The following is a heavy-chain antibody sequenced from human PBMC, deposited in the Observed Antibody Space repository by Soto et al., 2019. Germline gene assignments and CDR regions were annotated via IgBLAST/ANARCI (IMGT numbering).Heavy chain of an antibody. J-gene: IGHJ4*02. V-gene: IGHV3-30-3*01. CDR2: ISYDGSNK. D-gene: IGHD2-2*01. Sequence: QVQLVESGGGVVQPGRSLRLSCAASGFTFSNDAMHWVRQAPGKGLEWVAVISYDGSNKYYADSVKGRFTISRDKSKNTLYRQMNSLRAEDPAVYYCARGGVPDIYYFDYLGQGTLVAVSS. CDR3: ARGGVPDIYYFDY. CDR1: GFTFSNDA.